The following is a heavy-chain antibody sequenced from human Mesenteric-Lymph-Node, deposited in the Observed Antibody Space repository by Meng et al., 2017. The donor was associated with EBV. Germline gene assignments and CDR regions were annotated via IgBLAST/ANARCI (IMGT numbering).Heavy chain of an antibody. V-gene: IGHV1-18*01. D-gene: IGHD1-26*01. CDR3: AREADGATFDY. CDR1: GYTFTSYG. Sequence: GAEVQNPGASVKVSSKASGYTFTSYGISWVRQAPGQGLEWMGWISGYNGNTNYAQKLQGRVTMTTDTSTSTAYMELRSLRSDDTAVYYCAREADGATFDYWGQGTLVTVSS. J-gene: IGHJ4*02. CDR2: ISGYNGNT.